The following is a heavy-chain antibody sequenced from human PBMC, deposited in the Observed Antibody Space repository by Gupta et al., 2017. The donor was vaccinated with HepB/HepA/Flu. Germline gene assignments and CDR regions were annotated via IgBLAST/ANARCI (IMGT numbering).Heavy chain of an antibody. Sequence: VRQAPGQGLEWMGWTSAYNGNTNYAQKVQGRVTMTTDTSTSTAYMELRSLRSDDTAVYYCARADCSSTSCYNGYYYYMDVWGKGTTVTVSS. D-gene: IGHD2-2*01. V-gene: IGHV1-18*01. J-gene: IGHJ6*03. CDR2: TSAYNGNT. CDR3: ARADCSSTSCYNGYYYYMDV.